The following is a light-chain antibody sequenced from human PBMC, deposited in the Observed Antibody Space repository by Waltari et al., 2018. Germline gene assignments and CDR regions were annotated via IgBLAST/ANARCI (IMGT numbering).Light chain of an antibody. CDR3: AAWDDSLSGDVV. CDR2: RNN. V-gene: IGLV1-47*01. J-gene: IGLJ2*01. CDR1: SPNIGSNY. Sequence: QSVLTQPPSASGTPGQRVTISCSGGSPNIGSNYVYCYQQLPGTAPKLLIYRNNQRPSGVPDRFSGSKSGTSASLAISGLRSEDEADYYCAAWDDSLSGDVVFGGGTKLTVL.